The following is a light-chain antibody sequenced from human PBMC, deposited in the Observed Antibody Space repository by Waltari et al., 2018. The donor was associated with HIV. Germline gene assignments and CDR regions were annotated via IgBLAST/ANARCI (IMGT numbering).Light chain of an antibody. CDR3: QSYDSSLSARV. V-gene: IGLV1-40*01. CDR2: GNT. J-gene: IGLJ3*02. Sequence: QSVLTQPPSVSGAPGQRVTISFTGSSSNIGAGFDVHWYQQLPGTAPNLLLYGNTNRPSGVPDRFSGSKSGTSASLAITGLQAEDEADYYCQSYDSSLSARVFGGGTELTVL. CDR1: SSNIGAGFD.